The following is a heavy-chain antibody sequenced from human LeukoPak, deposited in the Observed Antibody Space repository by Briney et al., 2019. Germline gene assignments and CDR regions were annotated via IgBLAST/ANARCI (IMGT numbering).Heavy chain of an antibody. CDR2: IYYSGST. V-gene: IGHV4-59*12. D-gene: IGHD3-10*01. J-gene: IGHJ3*02. Sequence: SETLSLTCTVPGGSISSYYWSWIRQPPGKGLEWIGYIYYSGSTNYNPSLKSRATISVDTSKNQFSLKLSSVTAADTAVYYCARDHGGPTSGAFDIWGQGTMVTVSS. CDR3: ARDHGGPTSGAFDI. CDR1: GGSISSYY.